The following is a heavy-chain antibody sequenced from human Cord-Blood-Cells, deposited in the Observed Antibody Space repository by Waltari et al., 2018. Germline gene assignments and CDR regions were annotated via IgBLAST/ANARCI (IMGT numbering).Heavy chain of an antibody. J-gene: IGHJ4*02. CDR3: ARDGGAVAGNY. D-gene: IGHD6-19*01. CDR2: INHSGST. Sequence: QVQLQQWGAGLLKPSETLSLTCAVYGGSFSGYYWSWIRQPPGKGLEWIGEINHSGSTNYNPSLKSRVTISVDTSKNQFSLTLSSVTAADTAVYYCARDGGAVAGNYWGQGTLVTVSS. V-gene: IGHV4-34*01. CDR1: GGSFSGYY.